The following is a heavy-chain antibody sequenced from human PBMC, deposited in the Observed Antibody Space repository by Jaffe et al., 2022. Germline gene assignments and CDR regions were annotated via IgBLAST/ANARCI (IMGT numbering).Heavy chain of an antibody. CDR2: INHSGST. V-gene: IGHV4-34*01. J-gene: IGHJ4*02. CDR3: RYRYSSSSSRYSDY. D-gene: IGHD6-13*01. CDR1: GGSFSGYY. Sequence: QVQLQQWGAGLLKPSETLSLTCAVYGGSFSGYYWSWIRQPPGKGLEWIGEINHSGSTNYNPSLKSRVTISVDTSKNQFSLKLSSVTAADTAVYYCRYRYSSSSSRYSDYWGQGTLVTVSS.